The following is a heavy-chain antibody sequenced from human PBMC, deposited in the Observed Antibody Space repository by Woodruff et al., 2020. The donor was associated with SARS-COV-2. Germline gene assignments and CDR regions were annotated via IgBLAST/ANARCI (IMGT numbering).Heavy chain of an antibody. Sequence: QGRVTITADESTSTAYMGLSSLRSEDTAVYYCATHDYGDRRGFDYWGQGTLVTVSS. D-gene: IGHD4-17*01. J-gene: IGHJ4*02. CDR3: ATHDYGDRRGFDY. V-gene: IGHV1-69*01.